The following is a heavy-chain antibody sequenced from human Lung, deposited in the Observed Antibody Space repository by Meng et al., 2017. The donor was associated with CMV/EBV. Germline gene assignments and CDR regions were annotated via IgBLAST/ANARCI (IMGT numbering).Heavy chain of an antibody. J-gene: IGHJ4*02. D-gene: IGHD6-25*01. Sequence: SLKISCAGSGFNFGNYAMHWVRQAPGKGLEWVSSISWNSGNIGYADSVEGRFTISRDNAKKSVYLQMNSLRPEDTALYYCAKGPGYQAAKFYCDYWGQGTXVTVSS. V-gene: IGHV3-9*01. CDR1: GFNFGNYA. CDR2: ISWNSGNI. CDR3: AKGPGYQAAKFYCDY.